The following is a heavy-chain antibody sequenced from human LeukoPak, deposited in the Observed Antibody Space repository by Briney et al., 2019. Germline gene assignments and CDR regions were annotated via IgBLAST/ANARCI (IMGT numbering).Heavy chain of an antibody. D-gene: IGHD4-17*01. CDR1: GGTFSSYA. J-gene: IGHJ3*02. CDR2: IIPIFGTA. CDR3: ARGYYGDYGAADAFDI. Sequence: ASVKVSCKASGGTFSSYAISWVRQAPGQGLEWMGGIIPIFGTANYAQEFQGRVTITADKSTSTAYMELSSLRSEDTAVYYCARGYYGDYGAADAFDIWGQGTMVTVSS. V-gene: IGHV1-69*06.